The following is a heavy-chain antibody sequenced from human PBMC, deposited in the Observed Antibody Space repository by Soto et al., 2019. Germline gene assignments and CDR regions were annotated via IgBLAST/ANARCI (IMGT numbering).Heavy chain of an antibody. V-gene: IGHV1-2*02. CDR2: INPNSGGT. Sequence: AAVKDSCKASGYTFTGYHMHWVRQAPGQGLEWMGWINPNSGGTHHAQKFQGTLPLTRDTSSSTAYMELSRLRSDDTAVYYCASEIVLVVAATHDHYYYGMDVWGQG. CDR1: GYTFTGYH. CDR3: ASEIVLVVAATHDHYYYGMDV. J-gene: IGHJ6*02. D-gene: IGHD2-15*01.